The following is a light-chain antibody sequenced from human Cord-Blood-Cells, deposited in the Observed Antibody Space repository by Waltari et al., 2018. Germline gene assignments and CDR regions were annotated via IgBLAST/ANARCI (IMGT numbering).Light chain of an antibody. CDR2: DAS. Sequence: VLTQSPATLSLSPGERATLSCRASQSVSSYLAWYQQKPGQAPRLLIYDASNRATGIPARFSGSGSGTDFTLTISSLEPEDFAVYYCQQRSNWPPGFGPGTKVDIK. J-gene: IGKJ3*01. CDR1: QSVSSY. V-gene: IGKV3-11*01. CDR3: QQRSNWPPG.